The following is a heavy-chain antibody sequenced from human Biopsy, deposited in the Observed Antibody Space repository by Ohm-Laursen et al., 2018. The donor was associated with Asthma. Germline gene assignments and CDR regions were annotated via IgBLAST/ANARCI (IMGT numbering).Heavy chain of an antibody. V-gene: IGHV1-69*13. Sequence: SVKVSCKSLGGTFNTYVIGWVRQAPGRGLEWMGGINSVFGTTTYPQKFQDRVTITADDSTSTVYMELSSLRSEDTAVYYCARKAGSCISRACYSLDFWGQGTLVTVSS. CDR1: GGTFNTYV. CDR3: ARKAGSCISRACYSLDF. J-gene: IGHJ4*02. D-gene: IGHD2-15*01. CDR2: INSVFGTT.